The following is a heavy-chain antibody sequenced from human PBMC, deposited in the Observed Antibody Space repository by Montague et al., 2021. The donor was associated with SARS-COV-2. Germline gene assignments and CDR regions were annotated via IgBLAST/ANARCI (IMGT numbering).Heavy chain of an antibody. CDR1: GYTFTSYG. CDR3: ARSFWWELRYWYFDL. CDR2: ISAYNGNT. Sequence: SVKVSCKASGYTFTSYGISWVRQAPGQGLEWMGWISAYNGNTNYAQKLQGRVTMTTDTSTSTAYMELRSLRSDDTAVYYCARSFWWELRYWYFDLWGRGTLVTVSS. D-gene: IGHD1-26*01. V-gene: IGHV1-18*01. J-gene: IGHJ2*01.